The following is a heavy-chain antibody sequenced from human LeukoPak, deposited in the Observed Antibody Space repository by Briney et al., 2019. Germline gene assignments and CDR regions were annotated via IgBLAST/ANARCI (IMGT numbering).Heavy chain of an antibody. CDR3: ARHIRGGGSGTYYNIMDY. V-gene: IGHV5-51*01. D-gene: IGHD3-10*01. CDR1: GYXFTSYW. CDR2: IYPGDSDT. J-gene: IGHJ4*02. Sequence: GESLKISCNGSGYXFTSYWVCWVRQMPGKGLEWMGIIYPGDSDTRYSPSFQGQVTISADKSITTAYLQWSSLKASDTAMYYCARHIRGGGSGTYYNIMDYWGQGTLVTVSS.